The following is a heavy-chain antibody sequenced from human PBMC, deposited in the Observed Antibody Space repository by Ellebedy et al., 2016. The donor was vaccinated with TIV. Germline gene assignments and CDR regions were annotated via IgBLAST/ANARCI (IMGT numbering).Heavy chain of an antibody. CDR3: TRPRVRSSYYHGMDV. CDR2: IRDNGSNT. V-gene: IGHV3-33*01. J-gene: IGHJ6*02. Sequence: GESLKISCAASGFTFSHYAMNLIRPAPGKGLEWVAVIRDNGSNTYYADFVKGRFSISRDNSKNTLYLQMNSLRAEDTAVYYCTRPRVRSSYYHGMDVWGQGTTIIVSS. CDR1: GFTFSHYA. D-gene: IGHD3-16*01.